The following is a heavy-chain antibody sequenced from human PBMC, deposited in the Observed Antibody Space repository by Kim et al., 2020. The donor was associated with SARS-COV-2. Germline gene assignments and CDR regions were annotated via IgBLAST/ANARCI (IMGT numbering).Heavy chain of an antibody. CDR1: GYSFTSYW. Sequence: GESLKISCKGSGYSFTSYWIGWVRQMPGKGLEWMGIIYPGDSDTRYSPSFQGQVTISADKSISTAYLQWSSLKASDTAMYYCARSLPLGYSSSWYEVGEDYYYGMDVWGQGTTVTVSS. D-gene: IGHD6-13*01. CDR3: ARSLPLGYSSSWYEVGEDYYYGMDV. V-gene: IGHV5-51*01. CDR2: IYPGDSDT. J-gene: IGHJ6*02.